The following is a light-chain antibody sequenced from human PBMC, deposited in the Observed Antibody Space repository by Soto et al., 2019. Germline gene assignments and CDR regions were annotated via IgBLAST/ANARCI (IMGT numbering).Light chain of an antibody. CDR3: QQYNGYWT. J-gene: IGKJ1*01. CDR1: QSISDL. V-gene: IGKV1-5*03. CDR2: KAS. Sequence: DIQMTQSPSTLSASVGDRVTITCRASQSISDLLASYQQKPGKAPKLLIYKASSLKSGVPSRFSGSGSGTEYTLTISSLQPDDFATYYCQQYNGYWTFGQGTKVEIK.